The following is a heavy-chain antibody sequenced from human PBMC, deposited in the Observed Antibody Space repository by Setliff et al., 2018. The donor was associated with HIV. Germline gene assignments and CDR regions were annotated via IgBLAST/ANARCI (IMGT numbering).Heavy chain of an antibody. D-gene: IGHD5-12*01. V-gene: IGHV1-18*01. CDR1: GYTFNNYG. CDR2: INTHSGYT. Sequence: VASVKVSCKASGYTFNNYGISWVRQAPGQGLEWMGWINTHSGYTNYAQNVQGRVTVNMDTSTSTAYMELRSLKSDDTAVYYCARGKTWLRFLDYWGQGTLVTVSS. CDR3: ARGKTWLRFLDY. J-gene: IGHJ4*02.